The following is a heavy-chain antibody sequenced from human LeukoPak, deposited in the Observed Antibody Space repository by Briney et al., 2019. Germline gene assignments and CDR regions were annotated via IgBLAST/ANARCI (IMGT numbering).Heavy chain of an antibody. CDR1: GFTFSSYG. V-gene: IGHV3-30*18. Sequence: PGGSLRLSCAASGFTFSSYGMHWVRQAPGKGLEWVAVISYDGSNKYYADSMKGRFTISRDNSKNTLYLQMNSLRAEDTAVYYCAKDLADERVVVAATHLPNYYYGMDVWGQGTTVTVSS. CDR2: ISYDGSNK. J-gene: IGHJ6*02. CDR3: AKDLADERVVVAATHLPNYYYGMDV. D-gene: IGHD2-15*01.